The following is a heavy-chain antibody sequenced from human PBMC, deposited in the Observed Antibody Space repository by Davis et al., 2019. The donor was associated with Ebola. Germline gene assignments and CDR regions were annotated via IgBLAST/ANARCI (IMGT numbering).Heavy chain of an antibody. CDR2: ISYDGSNK. D-gene: IGHD1-26*01. Sequence: GESLKISCAASGFTFSNFAMTWVRQAPGKGLEWVAVISYDGSNKYYADSVKGRFTISRDNSKNTLYLQMNSLRAEDTAVYYCAYLGAPTWFDPWGQGTLVTVSS. CDR3: AYLGAPTWFDP. J-gene: IGHJ5*02. V-gene: IGHV3-30*03. CDR1: GFTFSNFA.